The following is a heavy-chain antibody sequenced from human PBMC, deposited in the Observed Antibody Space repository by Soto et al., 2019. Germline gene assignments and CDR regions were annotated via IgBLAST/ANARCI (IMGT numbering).Heavy chain of an antibody. D-gene: IGHD3-22*01. Sequence: QVQLVESGGGVVQPGRSLRLSCAASGFTFSSYGMHWVRQAPGKGLEWVAVISYDGSNKYYADSVKGRFTISRDNSKNALYVQMNSLSAEDTDVYYCAKKRDSSGYYYGYFDYWGQGTLVTVSS. CDR1: GFTFSSYG. J-gene: IGHJ4*02. V-gene: IGHV3-30*18. CDR2: ISYDGSNK. CDR3: AKKRDSSGYYYGYFDY.